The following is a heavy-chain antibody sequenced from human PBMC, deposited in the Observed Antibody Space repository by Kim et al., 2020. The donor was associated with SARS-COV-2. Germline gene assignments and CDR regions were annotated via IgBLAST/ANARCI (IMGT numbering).Heavy chain of an antibody. CDR2: INPNSGGT. J-gene: IGHJ6*02. CDR3: AVSIAAAGRLGDYGMDV. CDR1: GYTFTGYY. V-gene: IGHV1-2*04. D-gene: IGHD6-13*01. Sequence: ASVKVSCKASGYTFTGYYMHWVRQAPGQGLEWMGWINPNSGGTNYAQKFQGWVTMTRDTSISTAYMELSRLRSDDTAVYYCAVSIAAAGRLGDYGMDVWGQGTTVTVSS.